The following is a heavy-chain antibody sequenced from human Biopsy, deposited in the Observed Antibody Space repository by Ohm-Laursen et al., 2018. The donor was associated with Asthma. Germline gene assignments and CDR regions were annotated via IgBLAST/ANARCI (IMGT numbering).Heavy chain of an antibody. CDR3: ARAQAAQYYYGMDV. CDR2: ISHSGST. J-gene: IGHJ6*02. V-gene: IGHV4-30-2*01. Sequence: SQTLSLTCVVSGGSISSGGYWTWIRQPPGKGLEWIGYISHSGSTYFNPSLKSRVTISLDRTKSQFSLKLSSVTAADTALYYCARAQAAQYYYGMDVWGQGTTVTVSS. CDR1: GGSISSGGY. D-gene: IGHD6-6*01.